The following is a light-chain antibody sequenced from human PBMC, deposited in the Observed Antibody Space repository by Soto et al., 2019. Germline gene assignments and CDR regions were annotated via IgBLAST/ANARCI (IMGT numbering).Light chain of an antibody. CDR3: QHYDGPPFT. V-gene: IGKV3-20*01. CDR1: QTISSY. J-gene: IGKJ3*01. CDR2: DAS. Sequence: EIVLTQSPGTLSLSPGERATLSCRASQTISSYLAWYQQNPGQAPRLLMYDASRRATDIPDRFSGSGSGTDFTLTISRLEPEDCAVYYCQHYDGPPFTFGPGTKVDIK.